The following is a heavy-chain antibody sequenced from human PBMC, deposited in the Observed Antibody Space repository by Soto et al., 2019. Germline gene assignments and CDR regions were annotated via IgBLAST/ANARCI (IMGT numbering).Heavy chain of an antibody. CDR1: GFTFSSYS. J-gene: IGHJ4*02. CDR3: ARDYDLYDYGDYVGDY. D-gene: IGHD4-17*01. V-gene: IGHV3-48*02. Sequence: PGGSLRLSCAASGFTFSSYSMYWVRQAPGKGLEWVSYISSSSSTIYYADSVKGRFTISRDNAKNSLYLQMNSLRDEDTAVYYCARDYDLYDYGDYVGDYWGQGTLVTVSS. CDR2: ISSSSSTI.